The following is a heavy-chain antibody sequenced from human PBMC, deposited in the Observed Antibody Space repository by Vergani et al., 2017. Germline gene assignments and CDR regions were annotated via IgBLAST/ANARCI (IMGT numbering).Heavy chain of an antibody. CDR2: INHSGST. CDR1: GGSFSGYY. D-gene: IGHD3-3*01. Sequence: QVQLQESGPGLLKPSETLSLTCAVYGGSFSGYYWSWIRQPPGKGLEWIGEINHSGSTNYNPSLKSRVTISVDTSKNQFSLKLSSVTAADTAVYYCARGHYDFWSGYHSYYFDYWGQGTLVTVSS. V-gene: IGHV4-34*01. CDR3: ARGHYDFWSGYHSYYFDY. J-gene: IGHJ4*02.